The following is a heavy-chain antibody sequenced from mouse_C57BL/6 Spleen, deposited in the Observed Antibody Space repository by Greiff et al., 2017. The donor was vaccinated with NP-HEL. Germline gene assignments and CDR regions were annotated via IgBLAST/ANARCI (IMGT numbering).Heavy chain of an antibody. CDR1: GFSFNTYA. D-gene: IGHD1-1*01. CDR2: IRSKSNNYAT. CDR3: VRASSYRGYYFDY. J-gene: IGHJ2*01. Sequence: EVQLVESGGGLVQPKGSLKLSCAASGFSFNTYAMNWVRQAPGKGLEWVARIRSKSNNYATYYADSVKDRFTISRDDSESMLYLQMNNLKTEDTAMYYWVRASSYRGYYFDYWGQGTTLTVSS. V-gene: IGHV10-1*01.